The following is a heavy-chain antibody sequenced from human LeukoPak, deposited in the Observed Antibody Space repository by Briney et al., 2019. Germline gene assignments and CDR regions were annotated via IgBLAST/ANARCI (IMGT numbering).Heavy chain of an antibody. Sequence: SETLSLTCTVSGGSISSGGYYWSWIRQHPGKGLEWIGYIYYSGSTYYNPSLKSRVTISVDTSKNQFSLKLTSVTAADTAVYYCARLVIPLYGMDVWGQGTTVTVSS. J-gene: IGHJ6*02. CDR2: IYYSGST. V-gene: IGHV4-31*03. CDR1: GGSISSGGYY. CDR3: ARLVIPLYGMDV. D-gene: IGHD3-9*01.